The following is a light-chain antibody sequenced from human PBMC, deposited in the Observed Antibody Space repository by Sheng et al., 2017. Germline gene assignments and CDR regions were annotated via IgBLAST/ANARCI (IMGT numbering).Light chain of an antibody. CDR3: QQCSIWPLT. V-gene: IGKV3-11*01. CDR2: DAS. J-gene: IGKJ4*01. Sequence: EIVLTQSPGTLSLSPGERATLSCRASQSIGIDLGWYQQKPGQPPRLLFYDASNRATGIPPRFVGSGSGTDFTLTISSLEPEDSAVYYCQQCSIWPLTFGGGTKVEIK. CDR1: QSIGID.